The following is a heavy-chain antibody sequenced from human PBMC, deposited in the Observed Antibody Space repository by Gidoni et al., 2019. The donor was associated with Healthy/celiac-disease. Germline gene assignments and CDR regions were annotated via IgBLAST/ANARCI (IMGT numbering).Heavy chain of an antibody. CDR1: GLTFSSYG. CDR2: ISDYGSNK. V-gene: IGHV3-30*18. D-gene: IGHD3-22*01. CDR3: AKEGYYYDSSGYYPGVTPPQIDY. J-gene: IGHJ4*02. Sequence: QVQLVESGGGVVQPGRSLRLSCAASGLTFSSYGMHWVRQAPGKGLEWVAVISDYGSNKDYADSVKGRFTISRDNSKNTLYLQMNSLRAEDTAVYYCAKEGYYYDSSGYYPGVTPPQIDYWGQGTLVTVSS.